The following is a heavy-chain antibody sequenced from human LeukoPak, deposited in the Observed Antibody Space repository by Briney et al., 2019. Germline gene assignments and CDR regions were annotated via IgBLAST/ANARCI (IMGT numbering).Heavy chain of an antibody. J-gene: IGHJ4*02. CDR2: INPNSGAT. D-gene: IGHD3-22*01. CDR1: GYTFTGYY. Sequence: ASVKVSCKASGYTFTGYYMHWVRQAPGQGLEWMGWINPNSGATYYAQNFEGRVTMTRDTSITTGYVELTRLRSDDTAVYYCASYYDSSGYHPSRFDYWGQGTLVTVSS. V-gene: IGHV1-2*02. CDR3: ASYYDSSGYHPSRFDY.